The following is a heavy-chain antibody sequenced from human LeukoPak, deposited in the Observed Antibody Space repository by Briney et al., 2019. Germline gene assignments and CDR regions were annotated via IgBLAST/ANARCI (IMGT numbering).Heavy chain of an antibody. V-gene: IGHV3-30*04. D-gene: IGHD6-13*01. CDR2: ISYDGSNK. CDR1: GFTFSTYA. J-gene: IGHJ6*02. CDR3: ARDHIAAAGRGAESYYYGMDV. Sequence: GGSLRLSCAASGFTFSTYAMNWVRQAPGKGLEWVALISYDGSNKYYADSVKGRFTISRDNSRNTVYLQMSTLRAEDTALYYCARDHIAAAGRGAESYYYGMDVWGQGTTVTVSS.